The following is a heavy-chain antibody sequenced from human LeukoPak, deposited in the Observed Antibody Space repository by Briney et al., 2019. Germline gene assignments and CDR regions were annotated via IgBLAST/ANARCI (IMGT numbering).Heavy chain of an antibody. Sequence: GGSLRLSCAASGFTFSSYSMNWVRQAPGKGLEWLSYISTSSTTIYYADSVKGQFTISRDNAKNSLYLQMNSLRAEDTAVYYCARDKYYYDSSGGGYYFDYWGQGTLVTVSS. CDR1: GFTFSSYS. V-gene: IGHV3-48*01. CDR3: ARDKYYYDSSGGGYYFDY. J-gene: IGHJ4*02. CDR2: ISTSSTTI. D-gene: IGHD3-22*01.